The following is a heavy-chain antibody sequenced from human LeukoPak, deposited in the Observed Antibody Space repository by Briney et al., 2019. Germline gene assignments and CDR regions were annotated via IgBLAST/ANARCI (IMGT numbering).Heavy chain of an antibody. J-gene: IGHJ6*02. CDR1: GGTFSSYA. Sequence: GASVKVSCKASGGTFSSYAISWVRQAPGQGLEWMGGIIPIFGTANYAQKFQGRVTITADESTSTAYMELSSLRSEDTAVYYCAREAPYSYGSYYYYYYGMDVWGQGTTVTVSS. D-gene: IGHD5-18*01. CDR3: AREAPYSYGSYYYYYYGMDV. CDR2: IIPIFGTA. V-gene: IGHV1-69*13.